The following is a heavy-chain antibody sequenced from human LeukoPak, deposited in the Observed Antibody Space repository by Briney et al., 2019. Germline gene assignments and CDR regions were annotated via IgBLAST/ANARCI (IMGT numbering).Heavy chain of an antibody. Sequence: GASVKVSCKASGGTFSSYAISWVRQAPGQGLEWMGGIIPIFGTANYAQKFQGRVTITTDESTSTAYMELSSLRSEDTAVYYCASDNSIAARPHYYYYMDVWGKGTTVTVSS. D-gene: IGHD6-6*01. V-gene: IGHV1-69*05. J-gene: IGHJ6*03. CDR1: GGTFSSYA. CDR2: IIPIFGTA. CDR3: ASDNSIAARPHYYYYMDV.